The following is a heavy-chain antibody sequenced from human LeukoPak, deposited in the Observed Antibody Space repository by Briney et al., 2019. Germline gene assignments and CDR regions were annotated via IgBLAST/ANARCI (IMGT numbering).Heavy chain of an antibody. V-gene: IGHV3-74*01. J-gene: IGHJ4*02. CDR2: INSDGSST. CDR3: ARESGGYNYLFDY. D-gene: IGHD5-18*01. Sequence: GSLRLSCAASGFTFSRYWMHWVHQAPGKGLVWVSRINSDGSSTTYADSVKGRFTISRDIAKNTLYLQMSSLRADDTAVYYCARESGGYNYLFDYWGQGTLVTVSS. CDR1: GFTFSRYW.